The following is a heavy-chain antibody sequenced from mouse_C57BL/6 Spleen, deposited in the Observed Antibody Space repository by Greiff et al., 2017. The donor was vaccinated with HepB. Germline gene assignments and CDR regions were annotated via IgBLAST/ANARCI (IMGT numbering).Heavy chain of an antibody. V-gene: IGHV1-69*01. Sequence: VQLQQPGAELVMPGASVKLSCKASGYTFTSYWMHWVKQRPGQGLEWIGEIDPSASYTNYNQKFKGKSTLTVDKSSSTAYMQLSSLTSEDSAVYYCASSNYCNDWYFDVWGTGTTVTVSS. CDR3: ASSNYCNDWYFDV. J-gene: IGHJ1*03. CDR1: GYTFTSYW. CDR2: IDPSASYT. D-gene: IGHD2-1*01.